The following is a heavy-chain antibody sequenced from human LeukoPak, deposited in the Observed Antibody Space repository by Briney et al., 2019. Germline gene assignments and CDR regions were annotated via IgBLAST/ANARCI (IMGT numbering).Heavy chain of an antibody. J-gene: IGHJ4*02. Sequence: ASVKVSCKASGYIFTTYIMNWVRQAPGQGLEWMGWINTNTGNPTYAQGFTGRFVFSLDTSVSTAYLQISSLKAEDTAVYYCARGPERTRYYDSSGYQIDYWGQGTLVTVSS. CDR1: GYIFTTYI. CDR3: ARGPERTRYYDSSGYQIDY. V-gene: IGHV7-4-1*02. D-gene: IGHD3-22*01. CDR2: INTNTGNP.